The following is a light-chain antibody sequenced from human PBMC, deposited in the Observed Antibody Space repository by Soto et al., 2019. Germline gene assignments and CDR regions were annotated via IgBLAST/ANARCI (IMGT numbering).Light chain of an antibody. V-gene: IGKV3-20*01. Sequence: EIVLTQSPGTLSLSPGERATLSCRASQTVGNNYLDWYQQKPGHAPRLLIYGASSRSTVIPDSFSGSGSVTDFTLTISRLEPDDFAVYYCRQSATSPRTFGQGTKVEIK. CDR3: RQSATSPRT. CDR1: QTVGNNY. CDR2: GAS. J-gene: IGKJ1*01.